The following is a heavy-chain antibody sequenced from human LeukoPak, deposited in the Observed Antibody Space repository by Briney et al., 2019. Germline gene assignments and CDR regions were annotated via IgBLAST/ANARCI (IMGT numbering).Heavy chain of an antibody. CDR1: GFAFGTYE. V-gene: IGHV3-48*03. D-gene: IGHD3-10*01. J-gene: IGHJ3*01. CDR3: ARVEYVFGSGAYLGVFDV. Sequence: SGGSLRLSCDASGFAFGTYEMTWVRQAPGKGLEWISFIGTTKARQYADSVTGRFTNSRDNAKQSRFLQMDSLTVEDTAVYYCARVEYVFGSGAYLGVFDVWGQGTMVTVSS. CDR2: IGTTKAR.